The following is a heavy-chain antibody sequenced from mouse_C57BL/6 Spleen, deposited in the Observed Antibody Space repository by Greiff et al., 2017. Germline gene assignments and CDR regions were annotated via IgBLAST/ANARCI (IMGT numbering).Heavy chain of an antibody. Sequence: QVQLQQPGAELVKPGASVKLSCKASGYTFTSYWMHWVKQRPGQGLEWIGMIHPNSGSTNYNEKFKSKATLTVDKSSSTAYMQLSSLTSEDSAVYYCARENYYGSSWYFDVGGTGTTVTVSS. D-gene: IGHD1-1*01. V-gene: IGHV1-64*01. CDR2: IHPNSGST. CDR3: ARENYYGSSWYFDV. CDR1: GYTFTSYW. J-gene: IGHJ1*03.